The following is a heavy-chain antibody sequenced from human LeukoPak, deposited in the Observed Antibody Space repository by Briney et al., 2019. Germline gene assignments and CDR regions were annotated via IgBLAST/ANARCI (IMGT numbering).Heavy chain of an antibody. CDR1: GVSISSYY. D-gene: IGHD3-22*01. CDR3: ARGPYSYDSSGAFDI. V-gene: IGHV4-59*08. J-gene: IGHJ3*02. Sequence: PSETLSLTCTASGVSISSYYWSWIRQPPGKGLEWIGYIYYSGSTNYNSSFKSRVTISIDTSKNQFSLKLSSVAAADTAVYFCARGPYSYDSSGAFDIWGQGTMVTVSS. CDR2: IYYSGST.